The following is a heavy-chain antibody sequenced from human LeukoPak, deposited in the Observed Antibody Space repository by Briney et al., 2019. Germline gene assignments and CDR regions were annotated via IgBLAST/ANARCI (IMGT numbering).Heavy chain of an antibody. CDR3: ARTTEAHSWRTRYYDYYMDV. D-gene: IGHD6-13*01. CDR1: GGSFSVYY. CDR2: INHSGST. Sequence: SGTLSLTCAVYGGSFSVYYWSWVRQPPGKGLEWIGEINHSGSTNYNPSLKSRVTISVDTSKNQFSLKLSSVTAADTAVYYCARTTEAHSWRTRYYDYYMDVWGKGTTVTVSS. V-gene: IGHV4-34*01. J-gene: IGHJ6*03.